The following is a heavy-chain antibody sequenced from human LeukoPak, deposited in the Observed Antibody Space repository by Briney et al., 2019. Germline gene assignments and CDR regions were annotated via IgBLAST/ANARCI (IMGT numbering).Heavy chain of an antibody. Sequence: ASVKVSRKASGYTFIGYYMHWVRQAPGQGLEWMGWINPNSGDTNYAQKFQGRVTVTRDTSISTAYMELSRLRSDDTAVYYCATGYYDSSGYYFSGVWIDPWGQGTLVTVSS. CDR3: ATGYYDSSGYYFSGVWIDP. CDR1: GYTFIGYY. J-gene: IGHJ5*02. D-gene: IGHD3-22*01. CDR2: INPNSGDT. V-gene: IGHV1-2*02.